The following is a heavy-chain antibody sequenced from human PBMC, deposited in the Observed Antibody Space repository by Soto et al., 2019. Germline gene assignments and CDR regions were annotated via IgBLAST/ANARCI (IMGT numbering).Heavy chain of an antibody. J-gene: IGHJ4*02. D-gene: IGHD3-16*01. V-gene: IGHV3-74*01. CDR1: GFTFRSHW. Sequence: EVQLVESGGGLVQPGGSLTLSCAASGFTFRSHWMHWVRQPPGKGLMWVSRIDTEGGTIDYADSVEGRFTISRDNVKKMLYLQMSNLRADDTAVYYCARNNWGIDFWGQGVVVTVST. CDR3: ARNNWGIDF. CDR2: IDTEGGTI.